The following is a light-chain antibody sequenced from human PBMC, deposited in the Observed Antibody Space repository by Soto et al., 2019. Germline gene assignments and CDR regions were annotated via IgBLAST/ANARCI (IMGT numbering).Light chain of an antibody. J-gene: IGKJ3*01. CDR1: QSLNSDY. V-gene: IGKV3-20*01. CDR2: GAS. CDR3: QQFGNSRYI. Sequence: DIFLTQSPWTPSLSLWDIATLTRGASQSLNSDYLAWYQQIPGQAPRVLIYGASTRAPGIPDRFSGSGSGTDFTLTISRLEPEDFAVYYCQQFGNSRYIFGPGTKVDIK.